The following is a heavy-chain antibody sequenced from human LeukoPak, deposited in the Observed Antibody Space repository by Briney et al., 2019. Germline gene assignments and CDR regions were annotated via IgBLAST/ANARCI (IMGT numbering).Heavy chain of an antibody. J-gene: IGHJ4*02. D-gene: IGHD1-26*01. CDR1: GGSISSHY. CDR2: IYYSGST. Sequence: SEPLSLTCTVSGGSISSHYWSWVRQPPGKGLEWVGYIYYSGSTNYNPSLKSRVTISVDTSKKQFSLKLNSVTAADTAVYYCARLLRAGGGAYDYWGQGTLVTVSS. V-gene: IGHV4-59*11. CDR3: ARLLRAGGGAYDY.